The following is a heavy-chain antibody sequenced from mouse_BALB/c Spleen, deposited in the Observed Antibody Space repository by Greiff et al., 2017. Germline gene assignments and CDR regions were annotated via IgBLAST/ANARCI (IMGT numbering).Heavy chain of an antibody. D-gene: IGHD2-3*01. CDR3: ARGGGWLLPFDY. CDR2: ISSGGST. V-gene: IGHV5-6-5*01. J-gene: IGHJ2*01. CDR1: GFTFSSYA. Sequence: EVMLVESGGGLVKPGGSLKLSCAASGFTFSSYAMSWVRQTPEKRLEWVASISSGGSTYYPDSVKGRFTISRDNARNILYLQMSSLRSEDTAMYYCARGGGWLLPFDYWGQGTTLTVSS.